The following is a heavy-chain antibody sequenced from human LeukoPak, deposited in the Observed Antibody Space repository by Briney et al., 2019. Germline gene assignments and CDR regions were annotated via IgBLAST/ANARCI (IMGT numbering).Heavy chain of an antibody. CDR1: RFTFSSFA. CDR2: ISGSGGNT. CDR3: AKLERPYYYYGMDV. V-gene: IGHV3-23*01. J-gene: IGHJ6*02. D-gene: IGHD1-1*01. Sequence: GGSLRLPRAASRFTFSSFAMSWLRQAPGKGLEWVSVISGSGGNTYYAASVKGRFTISRDNSKTTLYLQMNSLRAEDTAVYYGAKLERPYYYYGMDVWGQGTTVTVSS.